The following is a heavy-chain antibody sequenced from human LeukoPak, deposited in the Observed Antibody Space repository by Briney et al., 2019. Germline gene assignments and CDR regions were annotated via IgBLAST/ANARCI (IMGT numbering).Heavy chain of an antibody. J-gene: IGHJ6*02. CDR1: GGSISSSSYY. Sequence: SXTLXLTCTVSGGSISSSSYYWGWIRQPPGKGLEWLGSIYYSGSTYYNPSLKSRVTISVDPSKNQFSLKLSSLTAADTAVYYCATERVGATSYYYYGMDVWGQGTTVTVSS. V-gene: IGHV4-39*01. CDR3: ATERVGATSYYYYGMDV. CDR2: IYYSGST. D-gene: IGHD1-26*01.